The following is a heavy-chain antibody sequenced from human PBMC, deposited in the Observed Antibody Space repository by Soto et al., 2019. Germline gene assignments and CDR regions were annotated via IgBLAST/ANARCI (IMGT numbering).Heavy chain of an antibody. Sequence: QVQLVQSGAEVKKPGSSVKVSCKASGGTFSSYTISWVRQAPGQGLEWMGRIIPILGIANYAQKFQGRVMITADKSTSTAYMELSSLRSEDTAVYYCASQGPYSGIDPFDYWGQGTLVTVSS. V-gene: IGHV1-69*02. CDR1: GGTFSSYT. CDR2: IIPILGIA. D-gene: IGHD1-26*01. J-gene: IGHJ4*02. CDR3: ASQGPYSGIDPFDY.